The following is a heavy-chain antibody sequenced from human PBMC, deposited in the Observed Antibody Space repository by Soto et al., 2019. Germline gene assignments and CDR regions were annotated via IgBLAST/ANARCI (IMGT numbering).Heavy chain of an antibody. CDR1: GYTFTGYY. D-gene: IGHD1-26*01. V-gene: IGHV1-2*02. J-gene: IGHJ6*02. Sequence: ASVKVSCKASGYTFTGYYVHWVRQAPGQGLEWMGWINPNSGDTYLAQRFQGRVTMNRDTSIGTAYMELRGLTSDDTAEYYCAKGGAIVAAGTRVYLYNAMDVWGQGATVTVSS. CDR3: AKGGAIVAAGTRVYLYNAMDV. CDR2: INPNSGDT.